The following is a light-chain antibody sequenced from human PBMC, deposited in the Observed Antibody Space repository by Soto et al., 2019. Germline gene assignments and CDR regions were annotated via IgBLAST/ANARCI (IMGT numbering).Light chain of an antibody. J-gene: IGLJ2*01. CDR1: SSNIGAGYD. CDR2: GNS. V-gene: IGLV1-40*01. CDR3: QSYDSSLSRV. Sequence: QCVLTQPPSESGAPGQRVTISCTGSSSNIGAGYDVHWYQQLPGTAPKLLIYGNSNRPSGVPDRFSGSKSGTSASLAITGLQAEDEADYYCQSYDSSLSRVFGGGTKLTVL.